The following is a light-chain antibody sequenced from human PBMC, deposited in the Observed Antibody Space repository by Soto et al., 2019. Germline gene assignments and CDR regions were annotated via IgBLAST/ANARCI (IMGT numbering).Light chain of an antibody. J-gene: IGKJ1*01. Sequence: EIVLTQSPATLSSSPGERATLSCRASQTVSSKLAWYQHKPGQAPRLLIYDTSNRATGIPARFSGSGSGTDFTLTISSLQPDDFATYYCQQYNSYSRTFGQGTKVDIK. CDR3: QQYNSYSRT. CDR1: QTVSSK. CDR2: DTS. V-gene: IGKV3-11*01.